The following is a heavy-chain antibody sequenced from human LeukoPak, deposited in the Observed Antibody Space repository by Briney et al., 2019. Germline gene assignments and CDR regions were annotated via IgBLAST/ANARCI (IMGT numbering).Heavy chain of an antibody. CDR1: GESFNGYY. Sequence: SEILSLTCAVYGESFNGYYWNWIRQPPGKGLEWIGEINHSGSTNYNPSLKSRVTISVDTSKNQFSLKLSSVTAADTAVYYCARGDGAAAGKGLDYWGQGTLVTVSS. CDR2: INHSGST. J-gene: IGHJ4*02. D-gene: IGHD6-13*01. CDR3: ARGDGAAAGKGLDY. V-gene: IGHV4-34*01.